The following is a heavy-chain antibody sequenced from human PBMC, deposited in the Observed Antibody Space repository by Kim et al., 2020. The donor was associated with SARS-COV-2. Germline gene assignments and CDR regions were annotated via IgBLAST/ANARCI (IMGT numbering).Heavy chain of an antibody. CDR3: ASGPWELDY. CDR2: IKTDGSST. D-gene: IGHD1-26*01. V-gene: IGHV3-74*01. CDR1: GFSFSRHW. Sequence: GGSLRLSCEASGFSFSRHWMHWVRQTPGKGLVWVSHIKTDGSSTNYADCVKGRFTISRDNAKNTLYLQMNSLRVEDTAVYYCASGPWELDYWGQGTLVTVSS. J-gene: IGHJ4*02.